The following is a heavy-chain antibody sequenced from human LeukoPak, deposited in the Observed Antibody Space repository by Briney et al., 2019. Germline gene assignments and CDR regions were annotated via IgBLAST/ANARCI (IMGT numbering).Heavy chain of an antibody. Sequence: ASVKVSCKASGYSFTEHYIYWVRQAPGQGLEWVGRINCNSGDANSAQKFQGRVTMTRDTSVSTAYMDLSSVTSDDTAVYYCARTRRDGYNYEVDYFDYWGQGTLVTVSS. CDR3: ARTRRDGYNYEVDYFDY. J-gene: IGHJ4*02. V-gene: IGHV1-2*02. D-gene: IGHD5-24*01. CDR2: INCNSGDA. CDR1: GYSFTEHY.